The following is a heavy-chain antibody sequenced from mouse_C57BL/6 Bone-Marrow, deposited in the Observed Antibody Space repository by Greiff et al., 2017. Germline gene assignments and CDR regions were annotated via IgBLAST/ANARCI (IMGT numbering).Heavy chain of an antibody. Sequence: QVHVKQSGAELAKPGASVKLSCKASGYTFTSYWMHWVKQRPGQGLEWIGYINPSSGYTKYNQKFKDKATLTADKSSSTAYMQLSSLTYEDSAVYYCARENDYYGSSPGWFAYWGQGTLVTVSA. D-gene: IGHD1-1*01. CDR1: GYTFTSYW. CDR2: INPSSGYT. J-gene: IGHJ3*01. CDR3: ARENDYYGSSPGWFAY. V-gene: IGHV1-7*01.